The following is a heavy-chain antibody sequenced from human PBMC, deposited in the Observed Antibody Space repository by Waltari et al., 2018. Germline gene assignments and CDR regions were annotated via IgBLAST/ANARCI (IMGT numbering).Heavy chain of an antibody. D-gene: IGHD1-20*01. V-gene: IGHV3-7*02. CDR2: IKGDGIQK. J-gene: IGHJ6*02. Sequence: VRLVESGGGLVQPGGSLRLSCSASALIFSNYWLAWVRQAPGEGLEWVANIKGDGIQKYYMDSVRGRFTISRDNAMNSLYLQMNNLGVEDSAVYYCAKWVTDSFHALDVWGQGTTVTVSS. CDR3: AKWVTDSFHALDV. CDR1: ALIFSNYW.